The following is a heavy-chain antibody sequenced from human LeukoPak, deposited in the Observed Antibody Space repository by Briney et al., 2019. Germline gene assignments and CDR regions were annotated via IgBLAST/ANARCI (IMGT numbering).Heavy chain of an antibody. Sequence: SETLSLTCTVSGGSISSYYWSWIRQPPGEGLEWIGYIYYSGSTNYNPSLKSRVTISVDTSKKQFSLKLSSVTAADTAVYYCARGHTYGYGYFDYWGQGALVTVSS. CDR2: IYYSGST. V-gene: IGHV4-59*01. J-gene: IGHJ4*02. D-gene: IGHD5-18*01. CDR3: ARGHTYGYGYFDY. CDR1: GGSISSYY.